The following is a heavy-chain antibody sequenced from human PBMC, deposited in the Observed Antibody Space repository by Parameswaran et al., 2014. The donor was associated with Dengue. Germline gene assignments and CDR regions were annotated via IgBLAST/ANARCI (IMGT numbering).Heavy chain of an antibody. D-gene: IGHD3-10*01. V-gene: IGHV3-21*01. Sequence: WIRQPPGKGLEWVSSMSSSGYYIYYADSVKGRFTISRDNAKNSLYLQMSSLRAEDTAVYYCARDYYGSGNYLFGYAFDIWGQGTVVTVSS. CDR3: ARDYYGSGNYLFGYAFDI. J-gene: IGHJ3*02. CDR2: MSSSGYYI.